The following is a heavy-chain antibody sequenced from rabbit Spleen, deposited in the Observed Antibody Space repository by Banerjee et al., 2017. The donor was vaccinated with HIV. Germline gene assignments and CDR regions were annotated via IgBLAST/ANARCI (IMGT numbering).Heavy chain of an antibody. J-gene: IGHJ6*01. V-gene: IGHV1S7*01. CDR1: GFDFSTYS. Sequence: QLVESGGGLVQPGGSLKLSCKASGFDFSTYSMSWVRQAPGKGLEWIGYIVPIFGVTYYANWVNGRFTISSHNAQNTLYLQLNSLTVADTATYFCARDTGSSFSTYGMDLWGPGTLVTVS. CDR2: IVPIFGVT. CDR3: ARDTGSSFSTYGMDL. D-gene: IGHD8-1*01.